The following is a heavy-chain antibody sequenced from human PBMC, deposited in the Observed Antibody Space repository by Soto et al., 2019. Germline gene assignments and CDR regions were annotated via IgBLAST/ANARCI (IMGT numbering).Heavy chain of an antibody. Sequence: GALRLSCAASGFSFSRYAMMWVRQAPGKGQEWVAVMTGRGGDIRYADSVKGRFTISHDKSRNTLYLQMNSMRAEDTAIYYCAKDAVYNDGLWLVANWGQGTMVTLSS. CDR3: AKDAVYNDGLWLVAN. V-gene: IGHV3-23*01. J-gene: IGHJ4*02. CDR1: GFSFSRYA. CDR2: MTGRGGDI. D-gene: IGHD5-12*01.